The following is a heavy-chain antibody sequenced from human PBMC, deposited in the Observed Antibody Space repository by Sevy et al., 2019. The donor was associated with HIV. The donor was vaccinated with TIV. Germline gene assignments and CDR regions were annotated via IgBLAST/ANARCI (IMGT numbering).Heavy chain of an antibody. J-gene: IGHJ6*02. CDR1: GFAFSSYW. V-gene: IGHV3-74*01. CDR3: ARGNRHTDASPFSFGPKQARLDYYYGLDV. D-gene: IGHD3-16*01. Sequence: GRSLRLSCAASGFAFSSYWMHWIRQVPGKGLVWVSLINSDRRTTADADSVKGRFTSSRDDAKKTLYLKMNSLRGEDMAVYYCARGNRHTDASPFSFGPKQARLDYYYGLDVWGPGAMVSVSS. CDR2: INSDRRTT.